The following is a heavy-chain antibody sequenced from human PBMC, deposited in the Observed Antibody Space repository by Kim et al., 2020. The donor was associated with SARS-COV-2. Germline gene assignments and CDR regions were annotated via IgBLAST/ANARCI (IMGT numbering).Heavy chain of an antibody. Sequence: SETLSLTCTVSGGSISSYYWSWIRQPPGKGLEWIGYIYYSGSTNYNPSLKSRVTISVDTSKNQFSLKLSSVTAADTAVYYCARSDIVVVPAAEKGTYYYYGMDVWGQGTTVTVSS. J-gene: IGHJ6*02. CDR3: ARSDIVVVPAAEKGTYYYYGMDV. CDR2: IYYSGST. V-gene: IGHV4-59*01. CDR1: GGSISSYY. D-gene: IGHD2-2*01.